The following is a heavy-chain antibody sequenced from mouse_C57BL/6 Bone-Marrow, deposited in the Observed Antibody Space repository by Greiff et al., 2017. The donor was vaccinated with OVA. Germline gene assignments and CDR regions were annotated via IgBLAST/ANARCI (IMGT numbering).Heavy chain of an antibody. CDR2: IDPSDSYT. CDR3: ARVRIYDYDPY. J-gene: IGHJ3*01. D-gene: IGHD2-4*01. V-gene: IGHV1-50*01. CDR1: GYTFTSYW. Sequence: QVQLQQPGAELVKPGASVKLSCKASGYTFTSYWMQWVKQRPGQGLEWIGEIDPSDSYTNYNQKFKGKATLTVDTSSSTAYMQLSSLTSEYSAVYYCARVRIYDYDPYWGQGTLVTVSA.